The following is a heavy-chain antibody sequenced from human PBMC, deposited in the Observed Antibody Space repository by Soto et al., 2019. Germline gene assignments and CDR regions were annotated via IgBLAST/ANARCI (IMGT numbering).Heavy chain of an antibody. D-gene: IGHD3-22*01. CDR3: AKDTTYYYDSSGPDGYAFYI. CDR2: ISGSGGST. V-gene: IGHV3-23*01. J-gene: IGHJ3*02. Sequence: AGGSLRLSCAASGFTFSSYAMRWVRQAPGKGLEWVSAISGSGGSTYYADSVKGRFTISRDNSKNTLYLQMNSLRAEDTAVYYCAKDTTYYYDSSGPDGYAFYIWGQGTMFTVSS. CDR1: GFTFSSYA.